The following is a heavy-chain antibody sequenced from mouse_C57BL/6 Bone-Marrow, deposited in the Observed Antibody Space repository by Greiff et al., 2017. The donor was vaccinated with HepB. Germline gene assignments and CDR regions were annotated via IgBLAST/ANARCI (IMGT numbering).Heavy chain of an antibody. CDR1: GYAFSSYW. Sequence: QVQLQQSGAELVKPGASVKISCKASGYAFSSYWMNWVKQRPGKGLEWIGWFYPGSGSIKYNEKFKDKATLTADKSSSTVYMELSRLTSEDSAVYFCARHGGRQLRLPYFDYWGQGTTLTVSS. V-gene: IGHV1-62-2*01. J-gene: IGHJ2*01. CDR2: FYPGSGSI. CDR3: ARHGGRQLRLPYFDY. D-gene: IGHD3-2*02.